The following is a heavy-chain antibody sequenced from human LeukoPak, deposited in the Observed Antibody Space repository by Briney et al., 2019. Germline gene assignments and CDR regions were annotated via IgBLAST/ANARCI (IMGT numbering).Heavy chain of an antibody. D-gene: IGHD3-10*01. Sequence: GGSLRLSCAASGFTSSSYGMHWVRQAPGKGLEWVAFIRYDGGNKYYADSVKGRFTISRDNAKNTVYLQMNSLRGDDTAVYYCARSPMARGGIDYWGQGILVTVSS. V-gene: IGHV3-30*02. J-gene: IGHJ4*02. CDR2: IRYDGGNK. CDR1: GFTSSSYG. CDR3: ARSPMARGGIDY.